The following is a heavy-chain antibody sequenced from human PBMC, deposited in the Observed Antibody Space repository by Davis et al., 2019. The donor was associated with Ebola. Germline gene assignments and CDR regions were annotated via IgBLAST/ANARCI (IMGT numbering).Heavy chain of an antibody. CDR3: ATRIAAAGTVRADY. V-gene: IGHV3-33*01. D-gene: IGHD6-13*01. J-gene: IGHJ4*02. Sequence: PSETLSLTCAASGFTFSSYGMHWVRQAPGKGLEWVAVIWYDGSNKYYADSVKGRFTISRDNSKNTLYLQMNSLRAEDTAVYYCATRIAAAGTVRADYRGQGTLVTVSS. CDR2: IWYDGSNK. CDR1: GFTFSSYG.